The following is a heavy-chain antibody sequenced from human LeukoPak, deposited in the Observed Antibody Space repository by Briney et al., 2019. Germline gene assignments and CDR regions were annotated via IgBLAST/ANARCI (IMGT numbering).Heavy chain of an antibody. CDR2: IIPIFGTA. CDR3: ARDSSSRSSSFDY. D-gene: IGHD6-6*01. V-gene: IGHV1-69*13. J-gene: IGHJ4*02. Sequence: SVKVSCKASGGTFSSYAISWVRQAPGQGLEWMGGIIPIFGTANYAQKFQSRVTITADESTSTAYMELSSLRSEDTAVYYCARDSSSRSSSFDYWGQGTLVTVSS. CDR1: GGTFSSYA.